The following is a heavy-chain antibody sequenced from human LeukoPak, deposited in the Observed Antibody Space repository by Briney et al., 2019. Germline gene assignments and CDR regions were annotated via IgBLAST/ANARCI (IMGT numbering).Heavy chain of an antibody. CDR2: ISYDGNNK. J-gene: IGHJ4*02. CDR1: GFTFSRYG. D-gene: IGHD3-22*01. Sequence: GRSLRLSCAASGFTFSRYGMHWVRQAPGKGLEWVAVISYDGNNKYYADSVKGRFTISRDNSKNTLYLQMNSLRAEDTAVYYCARDVTYYYDSSGYFPDWGQGTLVTVSS. CDR3: ARDVTYYYDSSGYFPD. V-gene: IGHV3-30*19.